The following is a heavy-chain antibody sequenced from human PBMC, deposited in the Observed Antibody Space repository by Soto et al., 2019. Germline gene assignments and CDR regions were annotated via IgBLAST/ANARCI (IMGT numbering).Heavy chain of an antibody. CDR3: ARHPNRGYSSSWYPYYYYGMDV. V-gene: IGHV4-39*01. CDR1: GGSISSSSYY. D-gene: IGHD6-13*01. J-gene: IGHJ6*02. Sequence: QLQLQESGPGLVKPSETLSLTCTVSGGSISSSSYYWGWIRQPPGKGLEWIGSIYYSGSTYYNPSLKSRVTISVDTSKNQFSLKLSSVTAADTAVYYCARHPNRGYSSSWYPYYYYGMDVWGQGTTVTVSS. CDR2: IYYSGST.